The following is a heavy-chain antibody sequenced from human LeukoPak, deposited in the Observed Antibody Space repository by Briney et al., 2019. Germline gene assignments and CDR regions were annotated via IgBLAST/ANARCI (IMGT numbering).Heavy chain of an antibody. Sequence: SGTLSLTCTASGGSISSYYWSWIRQPPGKGLEWIGYIYYSGSTSYNPSLKSRVTISVDTSKKQFSLKLSSVTAADTAFYYCARYIVSYPHDAFDIWGQGTMVTVSS. V-gene: IGHV4-59*01. D-gene: IGHD1-26*01. CDR2: IYYSGST. CDR1: GGSISSYY. CDR3: ARYIVSYPHDAFDI. J-gene: IGHJ3*02.